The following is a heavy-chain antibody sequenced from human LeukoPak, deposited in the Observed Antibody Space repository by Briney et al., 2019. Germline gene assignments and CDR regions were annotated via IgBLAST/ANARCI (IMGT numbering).Heavy chain of an antibody. V-gene: IGHV3-7*01. J-gene: IGHJ4*02. CDR1: GFTFSSDW. Sequence: GGSLRLSCAASGFTFSSDWISGGRQAPGEGLEWLANIKQDGSEKYYVGSVKGRFTISRENAKNSLYLQMNSLRAEDKAVYYCARLGFYGSGSYSNDYWGQGTLVTVSS. CDR2: IKQDGSEK. CDR3: ARLGFYGSGSYSNDY. D-gene: IGHD3-10*01.